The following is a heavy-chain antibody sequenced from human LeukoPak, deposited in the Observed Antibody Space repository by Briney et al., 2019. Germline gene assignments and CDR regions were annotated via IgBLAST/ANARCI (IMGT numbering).Heavy chain of an antibody. D-gene: IGHD3-10*01. Sequence: GRSLRLSCAASGFTFSNYAMHWVRQAPGKGLEWVTVISFDGSKKYYADSVKGRFSISRDNSKNTPYLQMNRLRAEDTAVYYCAGSGSYSTWFDPWGQGTLVTVSS. V-gene: IGHV3-30*04. J-gene: IGHJ5*02. CDR1: GFTFSNYA. CDR2: ISFDGSKK. CDR3: AGSGSYSTWFDP.